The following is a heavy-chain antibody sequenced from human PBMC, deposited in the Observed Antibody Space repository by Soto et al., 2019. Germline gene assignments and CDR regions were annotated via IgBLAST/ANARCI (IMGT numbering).Heavy chain of an antibody. D-gene: IGHD3-16*01. CDR1: GGSINSGDYY. CDR2: ILNSGST. V-gene: IGHV4-30-4*01. J-gene: IGHJ5*01. CDR3: GGGGGLLWLPAFDS. Sequence: SETLSLTCTVSGGSINSGDYYWSWIRQPPGKGLEWIGYILNSGSTYFNPSLRSRVTSSVDTSNNQFSLNLNFVTAADTAVYYWGGGGGLLWLPAFDSWGQGILVTVSS.